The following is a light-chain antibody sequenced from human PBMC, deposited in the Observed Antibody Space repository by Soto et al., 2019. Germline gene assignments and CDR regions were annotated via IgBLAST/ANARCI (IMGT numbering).Light chain of an antibody. Sequence: QSALTQPAPVSGSPGQSITISCTGTSSDVGGYNYVSWYQQHPGKAPKLMIYEVSNRPSGVSNRFSGSKSGNTASLTTSGLQAEDEADYYCSSYTSGSTLVFGTGTKVTVL. V-gene: IGLV2-14*01. CDR1: SSDVGGYNY. J-gene: IGLJ1*01. CDR2: EVS. CDR3: SSYTSGSTLV.